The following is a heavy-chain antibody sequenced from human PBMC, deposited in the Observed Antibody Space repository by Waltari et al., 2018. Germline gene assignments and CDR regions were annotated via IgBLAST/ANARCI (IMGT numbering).Heavy chain of an antibody. CDR3: ASYSSSSYWFDP. CDR1: GGSISSSSYY. Sequence: QLQLQESGPGLVKPSETLSLTCTVSGGSISSSSYYWGCIRQPPGKGLGWIGSIYYSGSTYYNPSLKSRVTISVDTSKKQFSLKLSSVTAADTAVYYCASYSSSSYWFDPWGQGTLVTVSS. J-gene: IGHJ5*02. CDR2: IYYSGST. D-gene: IGHD6-6*01. V-gene: IGHV4-39*01.